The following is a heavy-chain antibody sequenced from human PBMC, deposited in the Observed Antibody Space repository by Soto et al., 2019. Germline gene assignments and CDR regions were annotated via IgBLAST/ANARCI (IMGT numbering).Heavy chain of an antibody. J-gene: IGHJ4*02. CDR2: ISYDGSNK. CDR3: TEMSTLHY. V-gene: IGHV3-30-3*01. CDR1: GFTFSSYE. Sequence: QVQLVESGGGVVQPGRSLRLSCAASGFTFSSYEMHSDRQAPGKGLKWVAVISYDGSNKYYADSVKGRFTISRDNSKNTVYLQMNSLRAEDTAMYYCTEMSTLHYCGRGTLVTVSS.